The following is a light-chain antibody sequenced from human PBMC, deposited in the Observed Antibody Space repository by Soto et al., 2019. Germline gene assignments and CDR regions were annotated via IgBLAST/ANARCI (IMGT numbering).Light chain of an antibody. J-gene: IGKJ1*01. CDR2: DAS. CDR3: QQSHSIPWT. Sequence: AIQLTQSPSSLSASVGDRVTITCRASQGISSALAWYQQKPGKAPKLLIYDASSLESGVPSRFRGSGSGTDFTLTISSLQPEDFATYYCQQSHSIPWTFGQGTKVDIK. CDR1: QGISSA. V-gene: IGKV1-13*02.